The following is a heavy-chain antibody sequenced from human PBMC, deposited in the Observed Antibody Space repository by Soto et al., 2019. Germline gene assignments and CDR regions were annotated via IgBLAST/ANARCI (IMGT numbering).Heavy chain of an antibody. CDR1: GGSFSGYY. V-gene: IGHV4-34*01. CDR3: ARLRNYYDSSGYYFLGWFDP. D-gene: IGHD3-22*01. J-gene: IGHJ5*02. Sequence: SETLSLTCAVYGGSFSGYYWSWIRQPPGKGLEWIGEINHSGSTNYNPSLKSRVTISVDTSKNQFSLRLSSVTAADTAVYYCARLRNYYDSSGYYFLGWFDPWGQGTLVTVSS. CDR2: INHSGST.